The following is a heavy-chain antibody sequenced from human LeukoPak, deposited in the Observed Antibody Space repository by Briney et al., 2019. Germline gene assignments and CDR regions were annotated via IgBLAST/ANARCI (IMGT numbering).Heavy chain of an antibody. D-gene: IGHD1-7*01. CDR3: VRHAASTGATRLDV. CDR2: IYPTDSDT. V-gene: IGHV5-51*01. J-gene: IGHJ6*02. Sequence: PGQSLKISCKGSGYIFSSYWIGWVRQMPGKGLEWMGIIYPTDSDTRYSPSFQGQATISVDKSINTTFLQWSSLRASDTAMYYCVRHAASTGATRLDVWGQGTTVTVSS. CDR1: GYIFSSYW.